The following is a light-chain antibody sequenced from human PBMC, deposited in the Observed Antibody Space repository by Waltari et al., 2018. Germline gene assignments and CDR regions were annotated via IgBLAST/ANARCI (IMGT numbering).Light chain of an antibody. CDR3: QQSYSTPYT. V-gene: IGKV1-39*01. Sequence: DIQMTQSPSSLSASVVDRVPLTCRASQSISSYLNWYQQKPGKAPKLLIYAASSLQSGVPSRFSGSGSGTDFTLTISSLQPEDFATYYCQQSYSTPYTFGQGTKLEIK. CDR2: AAS. CDR1: QSISSY. J-gene: IGKJ2*01.